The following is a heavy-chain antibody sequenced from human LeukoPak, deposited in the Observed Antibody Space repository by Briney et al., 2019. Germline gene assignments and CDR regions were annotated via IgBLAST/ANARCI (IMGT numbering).Heavy chain of an antibody. D-gene: IGHD2-15*01. CDR3: ARTYCSGGSCHFDY. CDR2: VYYSGNT. J-gene: IGHJ4*02. Sequence: SETLSLTCTVSGGSISSTNYYWGWIRQPPGRGLEWIGSVYYSGNTDSNPSLKSRVTISVDTSKNQFSLKLSSVTAADTAVYYRARTYCSGGSCHFDYWGQGTLVTVSS. V-gene: IGHV4-39*07. CDR1: GGSISSTNYY.